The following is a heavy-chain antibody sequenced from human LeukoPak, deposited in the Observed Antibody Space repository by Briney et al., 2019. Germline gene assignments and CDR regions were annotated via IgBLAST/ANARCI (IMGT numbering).Heavy chain of an antibody. V-gene: IGHV4-39*07. CDR3: ARALYDILTRLKYYFDY. CDR1: GGSISSSSYY. J-gene: IGHJ4*02. Sequence: SETLSLTCTVSGGSISSSSYYWGWIRQPPGKGLEWLGSIYYSGSTYYHPSLKSRVTISVDTSKNQFSLKLSSVTAADTAVYYCARALYDILTRLKYYFDYWGQGTLITVSS. CDR2: IYYSGST. D-gene: IGHD3-9*01.